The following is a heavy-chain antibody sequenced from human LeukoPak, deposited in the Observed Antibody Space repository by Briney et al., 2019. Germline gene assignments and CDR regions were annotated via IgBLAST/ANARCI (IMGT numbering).Heavy chain of an antibody. V-gene: IGHV3-11*01. CDR2: ISSSGDTI. CDR1: GFTFSDYY. CDR3: ARNHPSRNDDSPLFDY. D-gene: IGHD1-1*01. Sequence: PGGSLRLSCAVSGFTFSDYYMSWLRQAPGKGLEWLSYISSSGDTIYYADSVKGRFTISRDNAKNSLHLQINSLRVDDTAMYFCARNHPSRNDDSPLFDYWGRETLLTVSS. J-gene: IGHJ4*02.